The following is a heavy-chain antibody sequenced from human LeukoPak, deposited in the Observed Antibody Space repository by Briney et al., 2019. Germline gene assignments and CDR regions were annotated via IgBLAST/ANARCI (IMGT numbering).Heavy chain of an antibody. CDR1: GYTFTGYY. V-gene: IGHV1-2*02. CDR2: INPNSGGT. Sequence: ASVKVSCKASGYTFTGYYMHWVRQAPGQGLEWMGWINPNSGGTSYAQKFQGRVTMTRDTSTSTAYMELSRLRSDDTAVYYCARGENYDFWSGYYTGLYFDYWGQGTLVTVSS. D-gene: IGHD3-3*01. CDR3: ARGENYDFWSGYYTGLYFDY. J-gene: IGHJ4*02.